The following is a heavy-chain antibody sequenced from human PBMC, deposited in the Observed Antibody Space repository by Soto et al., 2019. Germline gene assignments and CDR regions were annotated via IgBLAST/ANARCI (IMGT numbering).Heavy chain of an antibody. D-gene: IGHD3-3*01. J-gene: IGHJ5*02. Sequence: QVQLQESGPGLVKPSQTLSLTCTVSGGSISSGGHYWSWIRQHPGKGLEWIGYIYYSGSTYYNPSLKSRVTISVDTSKNQFSLKLSSVTAADTAVYYCAREGRYDSGPWFDPWGQGTLVTVSS. V-gene: IGHV4-31*03. CDR3: AREGRYDSGPWFDP. CDR2: IYYSGST. CDR1: GGSISSGGHY.